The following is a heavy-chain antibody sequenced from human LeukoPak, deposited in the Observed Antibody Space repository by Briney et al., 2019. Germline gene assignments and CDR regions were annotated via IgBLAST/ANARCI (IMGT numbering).Heavy chain of an antibody. D-gene: IGHD2-8*02. Sequence: KAGGSLRLSCAASGFTFSSYSMNWVRQAPGKGLEWVSSISSSSSYIYYADSVKGRFTISRDNAKNSLYLQMNNLRAEDTAVYYCARDRRYFDTGGLGGPDYWGQGTLVTVSS. V-gene: IGHV3-21*01. J-gene: IGHJ4*02. CDR2: ISSSSSYI. CDR1: GFTFSSYS. CDR3: ARDRRYFDTGGLGGPDY.